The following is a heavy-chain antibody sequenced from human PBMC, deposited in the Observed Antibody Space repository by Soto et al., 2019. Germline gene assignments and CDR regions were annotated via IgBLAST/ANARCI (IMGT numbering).Heavy chain of an antibody. CDR3: ARIRTLSGGYYYALDV. CDR1: GYFFTTCW. J-gene: IGHJ6*02. V-gene: IGHV5-10-1*01. CDR2: IDPSDSYT. Sequence: PGESLKISCKGSGYFFTTCWITWLRQMPGKGLEWMGRIDPSDSYTDYSPSFEGHVTISADKSINTAYLQWTSLKASDTAMYYCARIRTLSGGYYYALDVWGQGTTVTV. D-gene: IGHD1-1*01.